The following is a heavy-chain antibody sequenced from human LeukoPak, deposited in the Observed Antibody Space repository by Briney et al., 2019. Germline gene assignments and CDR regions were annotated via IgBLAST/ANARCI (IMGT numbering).Heavy chain of an antibody. V-gene: IGHV4-61*02. D-gene: IGHD2-21*02. CDR2: IYTSGST. Sequence: SQTLSLTCTVSGGSISSGSYYWSWIRQPAGKGLEWIGRIYTSGSTNSNPSLKSRVTISVDTSKNPSSLKLSSVTAADTAVYYCASEGGVVVTAIPGFDYWGQGTLVAVSS. J-gene: IGHJ4*02. CDR1: GGSISSGSYY. CDR3: ASEGGVVVTAIPGFDY.